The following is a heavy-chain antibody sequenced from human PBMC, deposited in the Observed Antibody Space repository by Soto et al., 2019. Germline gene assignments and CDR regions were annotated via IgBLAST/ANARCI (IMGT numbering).Heavy chain of an antibody. CDR2: ISGSGGST. Sequence: GSLRLSCAASGFAFSSYAMSWVRLAPGKGLEWVSGISGSGGSTFYADSVKGRFTISRDNSKNTLYLEMNTLRVEDTAVYYCAGPLGRSYSSAYWGRGTLVTVSS. V-gene: IGHV3-23*01. D-gene: IGHD1-26*01. J-gene: IGHJ4*02. CDR1: GFAFSSYA. CDR3: AGPLGRSYSSAY.